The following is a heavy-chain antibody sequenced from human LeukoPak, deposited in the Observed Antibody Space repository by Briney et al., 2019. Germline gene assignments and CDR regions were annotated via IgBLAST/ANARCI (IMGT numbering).Heavy chain of an antibody. Sequence: GGSLRLSCAASGFTFSNFGVNWVRQAPGKGLEWVSSISSSGTYIYYADSVKGRFTISRDNAKNSLYLQMNSLRAEDTAVYYCVSGGVVPAAIRPVGAFDIWGQGTMVTVSS. CDR1: GFTFSNFG. CDR3: VSGGVVPAAIRPVGAFDI. J-gene: IGHJ3*02. V-gene: IGHV3-21*01. CDR2: ISSSGTYI. D-gene: IGHD2-2*01.